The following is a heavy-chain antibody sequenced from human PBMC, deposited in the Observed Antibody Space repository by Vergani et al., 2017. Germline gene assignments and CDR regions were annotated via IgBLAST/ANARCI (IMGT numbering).Heavy chain of an antibody. CDR2: IYSGGST. D-gene: IGHD3-10*01. CDR3: ARVSYYYGSGSYSDDY. V-gene: IGHV3-66*01. CDR1: GFTVSSNY. J-gene: IGHJ4*02. Sequence: EVQLVESGGGLVQPGGSLRLSCAASGFTVSSNYMSWVRQAPGKGREWVSVIYSGGSTYYADSVKGRFTISRDNSKNTLYLQMNSLRAKDTAVYYCARVSYYYGSGSYSDDYWGQGTLVTVSS.